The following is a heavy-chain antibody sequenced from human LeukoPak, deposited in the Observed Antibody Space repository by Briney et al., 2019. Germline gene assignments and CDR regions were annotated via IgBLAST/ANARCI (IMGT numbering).Heavy chain of an antibody. V-gene: IGHV1-8*03. CDR3: ARVAYCSSTSCPHYYMDV. CDR1: GYTFTSYD. J-gene: IGHJ6*03. Sequence: ASVKVSCKASGYTFTSYDINWVRQATVQGLEWMGWINPNSGNTGYAQKFQGRVTITRNTSISTAYMELSSLRSEDTAVYYCARVAYCSSTSCPHYYMDVWGKGTTVTVSS. D-gene: IGHD2-2*01. CDR2: INPNSGNT.